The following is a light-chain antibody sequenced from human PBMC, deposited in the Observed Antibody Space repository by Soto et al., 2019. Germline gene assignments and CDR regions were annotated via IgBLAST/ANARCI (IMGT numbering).Light chain of an antibody. V-gene: IGLV2-23*02. CDR2: EVS. Sequence: QSVLTQPASVSGSPGQSITISCTGTSSDVGSYNLVSWYQQLPGKAPKLIIYEVSKRPSGVSNRFSGSKSGNTASLTISGLQAEDEADYYCCSWAGSNNFYFFGPGTKVTVL. CDR1: SSDVGSYNL. J-gene: IGLJ1*01. CDR3: CSWAGSNNFYF.